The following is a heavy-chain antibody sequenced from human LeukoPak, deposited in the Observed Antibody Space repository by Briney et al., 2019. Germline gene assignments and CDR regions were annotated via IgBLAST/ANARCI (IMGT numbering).Heavy chain of an antibody. D-gene: IGHD6-13*01. Sequence: GGSLRLSCAASGFTFSSYAMSWVRQAPGKGLEWVSAISGSGNSTHYADSVKGRFTISRDNSKNTLHLQMNSLRAEDTAVYYCAREMGGSSWYDNWFDPWGQGTLVTVSS. CDR1: GFTFSSYA. V-gene: IGHV3-23*01. J-gene: IGHJ5*02. CDR3: AREMGGSSWYDNWFDP. CDR2: ISGSGNST.